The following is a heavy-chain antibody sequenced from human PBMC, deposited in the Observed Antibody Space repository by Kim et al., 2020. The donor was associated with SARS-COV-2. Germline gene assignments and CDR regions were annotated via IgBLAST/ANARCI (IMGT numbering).Heavy chain of an antibody. J-gene: IGHJ4*02. CDR3: FRGSSWYREID. CDR2: YYRGGP. CDR1: GGSISDYY. D-gene: IGHD3-16*01. Sequence: SETLSLTCTVSGGSISDYYGTWVRQPPGKGLEWIGYYRGGPYYNPSLSSRVTISVDTSKNQFSLSLSSVTAADTAVYYCFRGSSWYREIDWGQGTLVTVSS. V-gene: IGHV4-59*03.